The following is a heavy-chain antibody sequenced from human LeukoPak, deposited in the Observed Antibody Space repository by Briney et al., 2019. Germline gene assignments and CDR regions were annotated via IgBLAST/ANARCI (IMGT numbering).Heavy chain of an antibody. V-gene: IGHV3-33*01. CDR1: GFTFSNYG. CDR2: IWYDGSNK. J-gene: IGHJ4*02. CDR3: ARSPPDTAMVLDY. D-gene: IGHD5-18*01. Sequence: GGSLRLSCAVSGFTFSNYGMHWVRQAPGKGLEGVAVIWYDGSNKYYADCVKGRFTISRDNSKDTLDLQMNSLGAEDTAVYYCARSPPDTAMVLDYWGQGTLVTVSS.